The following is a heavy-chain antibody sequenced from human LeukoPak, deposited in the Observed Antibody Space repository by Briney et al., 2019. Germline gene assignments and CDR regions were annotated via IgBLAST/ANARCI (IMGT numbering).Heavy chain of an antibody. J-gene: IGHJ4*02. CDR1: GFSVSSFG. CDR3: AQGYSSGWFPY. CDR2: ISVNGETT. Sequence: GGSLRLSCEVSGFSVSSFGMSWVRQAPGKGLEWISAISVNGETTWYADSVKGRFIISRDKSQNTLLLQLSSLRAEDTAIYHCAQGYSSGWFPYWGQGSLVSVSS. V-gene: IGHV3-23*01. D-gene: IGHD6-19*01.